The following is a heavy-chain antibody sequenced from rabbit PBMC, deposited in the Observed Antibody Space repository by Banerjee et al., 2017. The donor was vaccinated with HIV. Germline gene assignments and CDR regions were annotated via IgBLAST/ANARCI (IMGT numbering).Heavy chain of an antibody. CDR1: GFSFSSSYW. Sequence: QEQLEESGGDLVKPEGSLTLTCTASGFSFSSSYWICWVRQAPGKGLEWIACIYAGNNVGSSANTYYASWAKGRFTISKTSSTTVTLKMTSLTAADTATYFCASGYGGVSWASNLWGQGTLVTVS. J-gene: IGHJ4*01. D-gene: IGHD4-2*01. CDR3: ASGYGGVSWASNL. V-gene: IGHV1S45*01. CDR2: IYAGNNVGSSANT.